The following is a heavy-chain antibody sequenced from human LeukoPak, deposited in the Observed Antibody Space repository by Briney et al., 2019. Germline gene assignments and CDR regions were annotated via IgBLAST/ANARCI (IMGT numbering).Heavy chain of an antibody. D-gene: IGHD3-10*01. J-gene: IGHJ4*02. CDR2: IYYSGST. Sequence: SSETLSLTCTVSGGSISSYYWSWIRQPPGKGLEWIGYIYYSGSTNYNPSLWSRVTISADTSKNQYSLKLKSVTAADTAVYYCATYTAGEGGRGFWGQGTLVTVSS. CDR3: ATYTAGEGGRGF. V-gene: IGHV4-59*01. CDR1: GGSISSYY.